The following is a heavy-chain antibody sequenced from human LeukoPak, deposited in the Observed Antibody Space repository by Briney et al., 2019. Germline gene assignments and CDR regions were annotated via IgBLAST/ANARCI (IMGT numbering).Heavy chain of an antibody. CDR3: ARYSGYDYVWGSYRYRQDWFDS. D-gene: IGHD3-16*02. Sequence: SETLSLTCAVYGGSFSGYYWSWIRQPPGKGLEWIGEINHSGSTNYNPSLKSRVTISVDTSKNQFSLKLSSVTAADTAVYYCARYSGYDYVWGSYRYRQDWFDSWGQGTLVTVSS. CDR1: GGSFSGYY. J-gene: IGHJ5*01. V-gene: IGHV4-34*01. CDR2: INHSGST.